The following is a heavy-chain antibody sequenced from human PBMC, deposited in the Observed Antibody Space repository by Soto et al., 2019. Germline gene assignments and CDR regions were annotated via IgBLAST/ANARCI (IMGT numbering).Heavy chain of an antibody. D-gene: IGHD2-15*01. J-gene: IGHJ5*02. CDR3: ARDRGYCSGGSCYFNWFDP. CDR1: GYTFTSYY. V-gene: IGHV1-46*01. CDR2: INPSGGST. Sequence: ASVKVSCQASGYTFTSYYMHWVRQAPGQGLEWMGIINPSGGSTSYAQKFQGRVTMTRDTSTSTVYMELSSLRSEDTAVYYCARDRGYCSGGSCYFNWFDPWGQGTLVTVSS.